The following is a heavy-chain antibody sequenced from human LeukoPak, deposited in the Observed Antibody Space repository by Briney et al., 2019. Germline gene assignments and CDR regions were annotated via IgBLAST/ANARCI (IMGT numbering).Heavy chain of an antibody. CDR1: GGSISSGDYY. V-gene: IGHV4-30-4*01. D-gene: IGHD1-14*01. CDR2: IYYSGST. CDR3: ARRGILQSQIRAFDI. Sequence: SQTLSLTCTVSGGSISSGDYYWSWIRQPPGKGLEWIGYIYYSGSTYYNPSLKSRVTISVDTSKNQFSLKLSSVTAADMAVYYCARRGILQSQIRAFDIWGQGTMVTVSS. J-gene: IGHJ3*02.